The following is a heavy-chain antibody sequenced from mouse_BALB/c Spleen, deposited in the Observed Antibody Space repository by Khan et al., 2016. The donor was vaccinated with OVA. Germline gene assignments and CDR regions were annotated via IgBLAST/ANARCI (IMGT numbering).Heavy chain of an antibody. Sequence: QVQLQQSGAELARPGASVKMSCKASGYTFTTYTIHWVKQRPGQGLEWIGYIIPSNDYTNYNQKFKDRATLTADKSSSTAYMKLSSLTSEDSAVYYCVREDAYYGCDGWFAYWGQGTLVTVSA. V-gene: IGHV1-4*01. CDR2: IIPSNDYT. CDR3: VREDAYYGCDGWFAY. D-gene: IGHD2-14*01. CDR1: GYTFTTYT. J-gene: IGHJ3*01.